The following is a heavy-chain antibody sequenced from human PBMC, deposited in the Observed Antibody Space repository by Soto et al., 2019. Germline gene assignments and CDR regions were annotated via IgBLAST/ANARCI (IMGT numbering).Heavy chain of an antibody. V-gene: IGHV3-66*01. J-gene: IGHJ6*02. Sequence: EVQLVESGGGLVQPGGSLRLSCVASGFTVSSNYMSWVRQAPGKGLEWVSVIYSGGTTYYADSLKGRFTISRDSSKNTLYLQMTSLRAEDKAVYYCAGYSYGPYYGMDVWGQGTTVTVSS. CDR3: AGYSYGPYYGMDV. CDR1: GFTVSSNY. D-gene: IGHD5-18*01. CDR2: IYSGGTT.